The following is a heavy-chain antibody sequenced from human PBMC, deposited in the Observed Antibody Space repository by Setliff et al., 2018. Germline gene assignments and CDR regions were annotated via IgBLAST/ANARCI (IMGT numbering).Heavy chain of an antibody. J-gene: IGHJ5*02. CDR2: IKQDGSEK. D-gene: IGHD3-10*01. V-gene: IGHV3-7*03. Sequence: QPGGSLRLSCAASGFTFSSYWMTWVHQAPGKGLEWVANIKQDGSEKYYVDSVKGRFTLSRDNAKNSLYLQMNSLRAEDTAVYYCARDRGGTNPWFDPWGQGTLVTVSS. CDR3: ARDRGGTNPWFDP. CDR1: GFTFSSYW.